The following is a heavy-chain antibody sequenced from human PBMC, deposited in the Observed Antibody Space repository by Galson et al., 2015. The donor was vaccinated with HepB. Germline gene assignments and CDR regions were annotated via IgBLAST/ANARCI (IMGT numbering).Heavy chain of an antibody. CDR3: ARVAHNYGGFPDF. J-gene: IGHJ4*02. Sequence: SVKVSCKASGYTFTTYHMHWVRQVSGQGLEWMGIINPSGGSTRYAQKFQGRVTMTRDTSTSTVYMELSSLRSEDTAVYYCARVAHNYGGFPDFWGQGTLVTVSS. D-gene: IGHD4-23*01. CDR1: GYTFTTYH. V-gene: IGHV1-46*01. CDR2: INPSGGST.